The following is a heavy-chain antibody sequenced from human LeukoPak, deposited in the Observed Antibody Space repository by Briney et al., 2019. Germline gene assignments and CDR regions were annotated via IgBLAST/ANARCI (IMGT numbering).Heavy chain of an antibody. CDR3: ATAPQTYYFDY. Sequence: SETLPLTCTVSGDSITTYYWSWIRQPPGKGLEWIAYIYYTGNTNYNPSLKSRVTISVDTSKNQISLKLSSVTAADTAVYYCATAPQTYYFDYWGQGTLVTVSS. CDR1: GDSITTYY. J-gene: IGHJ4*02. V-gene: IGHV4-59*01. CDR2: IYYTGNT.